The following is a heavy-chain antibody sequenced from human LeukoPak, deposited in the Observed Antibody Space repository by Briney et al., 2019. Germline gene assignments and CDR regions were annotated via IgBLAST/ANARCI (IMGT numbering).Heavy chain of an antibody. CDR2: ISGSGGST. D-gene: IGHD6-13*01. V-gene: IGHV3-23*01. CDR3: AKDQPWGYSSSWYIDY. Sequence: GGSVRLSCAASGFTFSSYAMSWVRQAPGKGLEWVSAISGSGGSTYYADSVKGRFTISRDNSKNTLYLQMNSLRAEDTAVYYCAKDQPWGYSSSWYIDYWGQETLVTVSS. CDR1: GFTFSSYA. J-gene: IGHJ4*02.